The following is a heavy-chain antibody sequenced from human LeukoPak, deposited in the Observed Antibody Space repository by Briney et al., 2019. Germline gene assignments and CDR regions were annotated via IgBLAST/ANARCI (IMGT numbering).Heavy chain of an antibody. D-gene: IGHD5-18*01. CDR3: AHRQSAYDYGLNWFDS. Sequence: TLTCTXXGFSLSTSGVGVGWIRQPPGKALEWLALIYWNDDKRYIPSLKIRRTITKDTSKNQVVLTMTNMGPVDTATYYCAHRQSAYDYGLNWFDSWGQGTLVTVSS. V-gene: IGHV2-5*01. CDR2: IYWNDDK. CDR1: GFSLSTSGVG. J-gene: IGHJ5*01.